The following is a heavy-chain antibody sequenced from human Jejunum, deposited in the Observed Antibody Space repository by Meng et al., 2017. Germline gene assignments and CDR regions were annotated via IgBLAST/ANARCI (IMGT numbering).Heavy chain of an antibody. J-gene: IGHJ5*02. V-gene: IGHV4-4*02. Sequence: VVLQESGPGLVKPSGTLSLTCAVSVDSISGTKWWSWVRRPPGKGLDWIGQIDNRGSASYNPSLKSRVTMSVDKSKNQMSLELTSVTAADTAVYFCATHFGFSFDPWGQGTLVTVSS. CDR2: IDNRGSA. D-gene: IGHD3-10*01. CDR3: ATHFGFSFDP. CDR1: VDSISGTKW.